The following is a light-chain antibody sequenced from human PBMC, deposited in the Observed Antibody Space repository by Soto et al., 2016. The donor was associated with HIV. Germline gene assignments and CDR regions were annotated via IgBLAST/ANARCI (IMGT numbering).Light chain of an antibody. J-gene: IGLJ3*02. CDR1: NIGDRS. CDR3: QVWHSSSDHRV. Sequence: SYVLIQPPSVSVAPGQTARITCGGHNIGDRSVHWYQQRPGQAPVLVVYDDDDRPSGIPERFSGSNSGNTATLTISRVEAGDEADYHCQVWHSSSDHRVFGGGTKLTVL. V-gene: IGLV3-21*02. CDR2: DDD.